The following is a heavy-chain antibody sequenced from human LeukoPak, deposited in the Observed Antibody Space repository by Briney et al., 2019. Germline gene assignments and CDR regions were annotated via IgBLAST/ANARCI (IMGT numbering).Heavy chain of an antibody. D-gene: IGHD6-19*01. J-gene: IGHJ4*02. Sequence: GGSLRLSCAGSGFTFSSYWMSWVRQAPGIRPECVASIKQDGSEIRSVGSVKGRFTISRDNAKNSLFLQMNSLRAEDTAVYYCARVGYNSGWYEYWGQGTSVTVSS. CDR2: IKQDGSEI. V-gene: IGHV3-7*02. CDR1: GFTFSSYW. CDR3: ARVGYNSGWYEY.